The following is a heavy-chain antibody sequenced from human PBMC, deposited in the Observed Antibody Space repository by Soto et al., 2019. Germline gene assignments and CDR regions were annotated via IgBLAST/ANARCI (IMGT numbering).Heavy chain of an antibody. Sequence: QVHLVESGGGVVQPGKSLRLSCAASGFTFSSYGMHWVRQAPGKGLEWVADIWYDGSNKYYADSVKGRFTISRDNSKNTLYLQMNSLRVEDTAVYYCVREGSGGSWYHGMDVWGHGTTVTVSS. CDR1: GFTFSSYG. CDR2: IWYDGSNK. D-gene: IGHD3-10*01. CDR3: VREGSGGSWYHGMDV. V-gene: IGHV3-33*01. J-gene: IGHJ6*02.